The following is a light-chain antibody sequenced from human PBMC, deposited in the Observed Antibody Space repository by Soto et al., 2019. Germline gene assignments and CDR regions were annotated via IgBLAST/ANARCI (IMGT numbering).Light chain of an antibody. J-gene: IGLJ3*02. CDR2: RNN. Sequence: QSALTQPPSASGTPGQRVTISCSGSSSNIGSNYVYWYQQLPGTAPKLLIYRNNQRPSGVPDRFSGSKSGTSASLAISGLLSDDEANYYCAAWDDSLSGVVFGGGTKLTVL. CDR3: AAWDDSLSGVV. CDR1: SSNIGSNY. V-gene: IGLV1-47*01.